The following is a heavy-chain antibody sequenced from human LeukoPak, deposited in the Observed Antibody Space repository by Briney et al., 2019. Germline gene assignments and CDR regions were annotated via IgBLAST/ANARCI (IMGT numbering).Heavy chain of an antibody. V-gene: IGHV3-21*01. J-gene: IGHJ4*02. CDR3: ARGASPWLVENYFDY. D-gene: IGHD6-19*01. Sequence: PGGSLRLSCAASGFTFSSYSMNWVRQAPGKGLEWVSSISSSSSYIYYADSVKGRFTITRDNAKNSLYLQMNSLSSEDTAVYYCARGASPWLVENYFDYWGQGTLVTVSS. CDR2: ISSSSSYI. CDR1: GFTFSSYS.